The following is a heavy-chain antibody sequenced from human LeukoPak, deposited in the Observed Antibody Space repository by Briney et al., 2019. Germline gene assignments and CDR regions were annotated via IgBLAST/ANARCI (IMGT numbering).Heavy chain of an antibody. CDR2: ISSSSSYI. CDR1: GFTXXXYS. CDR3: ARVLGHWLVEC. D-gene: IGHD6-19*01. V-gene: IGHV3-21*01. Sequence: GFTXXXYSMNWVRQAPGKGLEWVSSISSSSSYIYYADSVKGRFTISRDNAKNSLYLQMNSLRAEDTAVYYCARVLGHWLVECWGQGTLVTVSS. J-gene: IGHJ4*02.